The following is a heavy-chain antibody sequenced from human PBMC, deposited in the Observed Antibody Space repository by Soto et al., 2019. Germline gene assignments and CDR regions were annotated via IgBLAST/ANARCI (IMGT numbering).Heavy chain of an antibody. Sequence: EVQLVESGGGLVQPGGSLRLSCAATGFTVSNNYMSWVRQAPGKGLEWVSVIYSGGSTYYADSVKCRFTISRDNSKNTLYLQMSSLRAEDSAVYYCATRSHLDIWGQGILVTVSS. J-gene: IGHJ4*02. V-gene: IGHV3-66*01. CDR3: ATRSHLDI. CDR1: GFTVSNNY. CDR2: IYSGGST.